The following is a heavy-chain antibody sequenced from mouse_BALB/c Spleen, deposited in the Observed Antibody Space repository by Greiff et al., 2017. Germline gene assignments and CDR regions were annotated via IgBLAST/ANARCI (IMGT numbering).Heavy chain of an antibody. CDR1: GFSLTSYG. J-gene: IGHJ1*01. D-gene: IGHD2-4*01. CDR2: IWSGGST. V-gene: IGHV2-2*02. CDR3: ASISTMITTYFDV. Sequence: VMLVESGPGLVQPSQSLSITCTVSGFSLTSYGVHWVRQSPGKGLEWLGVIWSGGSTDYNAAFISRLSISKDNSKSQVFFKMNSLQANDTAIYYCASISTMITTYFDVWGAGTTVTVSS.